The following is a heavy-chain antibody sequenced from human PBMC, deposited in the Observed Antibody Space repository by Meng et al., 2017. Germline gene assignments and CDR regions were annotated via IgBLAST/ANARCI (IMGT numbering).Heavy chain of an antibody. CDR2: IIHIFGTA. J-gene: IGHJ4*02. CDR1: GVTCSSFA. CDR3: AGDAVGATEGYFDY. D-gene: IGHD1-26*01. V-gene: IGHV1-69*06. Sequence: VQFGDEGKTPGSSGKVSCKACGVTCSSFASSWVRQAPEQRLEWMGGIIHIFGTANYAQKFQGRVTIIADNSTSTDYMELSSLRSEDTAVYYCAGDAVGATEGYFDYWGQGTMVTVSS.